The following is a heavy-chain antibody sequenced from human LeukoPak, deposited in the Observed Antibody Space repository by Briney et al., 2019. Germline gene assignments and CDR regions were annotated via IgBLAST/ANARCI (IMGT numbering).Heavy chain of an antibody. Sequence: GGSLRLSCAASGFSLTNFDMNWIRQAPGKGLEWVSFFSVRYNVIYYADTVKGRFTVSRDEAKNSLYLQMNSLRAEDTAVYYCASGYTPDWEHLFDYWGQGTLVTVSS. J-gene: IGHJ4*02. D-gene: IGHD3/OR15-3a*01. CDR2: FSVRYNVI. CDR3: ASGYTPDWEHLFDY. CDR1: GFSLTNFD. V-gene: IGHV3-48*01.